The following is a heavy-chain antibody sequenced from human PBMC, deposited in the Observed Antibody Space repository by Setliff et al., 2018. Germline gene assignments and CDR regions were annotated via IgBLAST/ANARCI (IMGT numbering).Heavy chain of an antibody. J-gene: IGHJ4*02. CDR3: AREVWNIYDNDNSWSGYSDH. V-gene: IGHV3-7*03. D-gene: IGHD3-3*01. CDR2: IRQDGTNK. Sequence: GGSLRLSCVASGFTISNYWMAWVRQAPGKGLEWVADIRQDGTNKYYMDSVEGRFTISRDNAKNSLYLQMNSLRAEDTALYYCAREVWNIYDNDNSWSGYSDHWGQGTLVTVSS. CDR1: GFTISNYW.